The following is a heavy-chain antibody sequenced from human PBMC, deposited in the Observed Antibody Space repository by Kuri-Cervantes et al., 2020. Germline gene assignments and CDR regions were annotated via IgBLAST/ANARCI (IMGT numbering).Heavy chain of an antibody. J-gene: IGHJ4*02. D-gene: IGHD4-17*01. CDR3: ARGNGGYGDYVHFDY. Sequence: ASVKVSCKASGYTFTSYGISWVRQAPGQGLEWMGWISAYNGNTNYAQKLQGRVTMTTDTSTSTAYMELRSLRSDDTAVYYCARGNGGYGDYVHFDYWGQGTLVTVSS. CDR2: ISAYNGNT. V-gene: IGHV1-18*01. CDR1: GYTFTSYG.